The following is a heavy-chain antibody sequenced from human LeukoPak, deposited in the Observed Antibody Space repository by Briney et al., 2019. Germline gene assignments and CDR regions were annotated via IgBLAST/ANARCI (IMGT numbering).Heavy chain of an antibody. J-gene: IGHJ4*02. V-gene: IGHV3-30-3*01. D-gene: IGHD4-17*01. Sequence: GGSLRLSCAASGFTFSSYIIHWVRQTPGKGLEWVAVISYDGSNIYYTDSVKGRFTISRNNSKNTLYLQMNSLRAEDTAIYYCARSGDSRGYFDYWGQGTLVTVSS. CDR1: GFTFSSYI. CDR3: ARSGDSRGYFDY. CDR2: ISYDGSNI.